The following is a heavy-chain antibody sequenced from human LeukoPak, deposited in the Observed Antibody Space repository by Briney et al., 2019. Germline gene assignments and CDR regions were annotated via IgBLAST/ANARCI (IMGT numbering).Heavy chain of an antibody. CDR1: GYTFISYY. J-gene: IGHJ4*02. CDR2: INPSAGNT. V-gene: IGHV1-46*01. CDR3: ARGKFGDWYFDY. Sequence: ASVKVSCKASGYTFISYYMYWVRQAPGHGLEWMGFINPSAGNTAYAQKFQGRVTMTRDTSTSTMYMDLTSLRSDDTAVYYCARGKFGDWYFDYWGQGTLVTVSS. D-gene: IGHD2-21*02.